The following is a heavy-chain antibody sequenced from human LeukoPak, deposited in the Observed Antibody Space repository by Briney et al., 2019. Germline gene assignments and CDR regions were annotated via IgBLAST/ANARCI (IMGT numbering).Heavy chain of an antibody. D-gene: IGHD3-22*01. CDR2: ITSSSSYI. V-gene: IGHV3-21*01. J-gene: IGHJ4*02. CDR3: ARVRYDGTGYYSIFDY. CDR1: GFTFSSYS. Sequence: RGSLRLSCAASGFTFSSYSMNWVRQAPGKGLEWVSSITSSSSYIYYADSVKGRFTISRDNAKNSLYLQMNSLRAEDTAVYYCARVRYDGTGYYSIFDYWGQGTLVTVSS.